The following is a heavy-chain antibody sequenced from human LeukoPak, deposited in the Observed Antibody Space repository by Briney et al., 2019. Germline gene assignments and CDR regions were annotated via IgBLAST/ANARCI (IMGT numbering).Heavy chain of an antibody. D-gene: IGHD2-2*01. J-gene: IGHJ4*02. V-gene: IGHV3-48*01. CDR1: GFTFSSYA. CDR3: ARALGYCSSASCYYFDN. Sequence: GGSLRLSCAASGFTFSSYAMSWVRQAPGKGLEWVSYISSRSSTIYYADSVKGRCTISRDNAKNSLYLQMNSLRAENTAVYYCARALGYCSSASCYYFDNWGQGTLVTVSS. CDR2: ISSRSSTI.